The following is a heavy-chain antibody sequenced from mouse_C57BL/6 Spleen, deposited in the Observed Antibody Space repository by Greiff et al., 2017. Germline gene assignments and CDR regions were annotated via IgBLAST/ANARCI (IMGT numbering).Heavy chain of an antibody. CDR1: GYTFTSYW. CDR2: IYPGSGGT. D-gene: IGHD4-1*02. J-gene: IGHJ3*01. Sequence: QVQLQQPGAELVKPGASVKMSCKASGYTFTSYWITWVKQRPGQGLEWIGDIYPGSGGTNYNEKFKSKATLTVDKSSSTAYMQLSSLTSEDSAVYYCARSGFVNWDGFAYWGQGTLVTVSA. V-gene: IGHV1-55*01. CDR3: ARSGFVNWDGFAY.